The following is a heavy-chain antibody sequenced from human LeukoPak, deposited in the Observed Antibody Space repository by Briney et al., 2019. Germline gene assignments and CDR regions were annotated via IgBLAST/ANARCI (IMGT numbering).Heavy chain of an antibody. CDR2: IQYDRTNE. J-gene: IGHJ4*02. V-gene: IGHV3-30*02. CDR1: AFTFSSYG. Sequence: GGSLRLSCAASAFTFSSYGMHWVRQAPGKGLEWVAYIQYDRTNEQYAHSVKGRFRISRDNSNNILYLQMNSLRTEDTAVYYCGRGSGWLVDYWGQGTLVTVSS. CDR3: GRGSGWLVDY. D-gene: IGHD6-19*01.